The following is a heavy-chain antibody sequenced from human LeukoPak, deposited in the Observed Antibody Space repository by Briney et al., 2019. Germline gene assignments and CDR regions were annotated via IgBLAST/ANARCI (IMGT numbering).Heavy chain of an antibody. V-gene: IGHV4-61*02. J-gene: IGHJ3*02. CDR3: ARGRIVGATKAFDI. Sequence: SQTLSVTCPVTGGSNSSGRYYGSWIRQPAGEGLEGIGRFYTSWSTNYNRSLKRRVTISVGPSKNQFSLKLSTVTAADTAVYYCARGRIVGATKAFDIWGQGTMDTVSS. CDR1: GGSNSSGRYY. D-gene: IGHD1-26*01. CDR2: FYTSWST.